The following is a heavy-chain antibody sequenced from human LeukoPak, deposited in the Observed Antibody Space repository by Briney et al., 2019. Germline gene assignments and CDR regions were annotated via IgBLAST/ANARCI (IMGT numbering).Heavy chain of an antibody. J-gene: IGHJ3*02. D-gene: IGHD3-10*01. CDR1: GFTLSSYW. Sequence: GGSLRLSCAASGFTLSSYWMGWVRQAPGKGLEWVANIKEAGSEKYYVDSVKGRFTISRDNAKNSLYLHMNSLTAEDTAMYYCARDWVAGVPFDAFDIWGQGTMVSVSS. CDR2: IKEAGSEK. CDR3: ARDWVAGVPFDAFDI. V-gene: IGHV3-7*03.